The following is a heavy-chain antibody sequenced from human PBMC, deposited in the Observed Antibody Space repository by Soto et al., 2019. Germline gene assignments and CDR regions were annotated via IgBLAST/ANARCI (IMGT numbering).Heavy chain of an antibody. Sequence: PSDTLSLTCTVSGGSISSYYWSWIRQPPGKGLEWIGYIYYSGSTNYNPSLKSRVTISVDTSKNQFSLKLSSVTAADTAVYYCARGLVSSGSPDYWGQGTQVTVSS. V-gene: IGHV4-59*08. CDR2: IYYSGST. CDR3: ARGLVSSGSPDY. CDR1: GGSISSYY. D-gene: IGHD6-19*01. J-gene: IGHJ4*02.